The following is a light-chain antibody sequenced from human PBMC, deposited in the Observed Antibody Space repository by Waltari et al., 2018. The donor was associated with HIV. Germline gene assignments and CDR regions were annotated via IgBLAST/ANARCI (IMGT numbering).Light chain of an antibody. Sequence: DIQMTQSPSSLSASVGDRVTITCRASQSISSYLNWYQQKPGKAPKLLIYAASSLQSGVPSRFSGSGSGTDSTLTISSLQPEDFATYYCQQSYSTPFTFGQGTKVEIK. V-gene: IGKV1-39*01. CDR1: QSISSY. J-gene: IGKJ1*01. CDR3: QQSYSTPFT. CDR2: AAS.